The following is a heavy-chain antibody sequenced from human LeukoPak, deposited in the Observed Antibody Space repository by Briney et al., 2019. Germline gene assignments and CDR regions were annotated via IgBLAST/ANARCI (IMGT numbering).Heavy chain of an antibody. CDR2: IRSKAYGGTT. J-gene: IGHJ6*03. D-gene: IGHD2-21*01. Sequence: GGSLRLSCTASGFTFGDYAMSWVRQAPGKGLEWVGFIRSKAYGGTTEYAASLKGRFTISRDDSKSIAYLQMNSLKTEDTAVYYCTRDPDFDVLWGPVYMDVWGKGTTVTVSS. CDR1: GFTFGDYA. CDR3: TRDPDFDVLWGPVYMDV. V-gene: IGHV3-49*04.